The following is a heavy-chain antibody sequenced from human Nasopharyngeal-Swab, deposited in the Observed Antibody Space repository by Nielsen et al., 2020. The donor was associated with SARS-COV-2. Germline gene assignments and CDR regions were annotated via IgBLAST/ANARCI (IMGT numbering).Heavy chain of an antibody. D-gene: IGHD5-12*01. V-gene: IGHV3-23*01. J-gene: IGHJ6*02. CDR2: ISGSDYNT. CDR1: GFTFRSYA. CDR3: AKDRDSGDDSDDYYHYYGMDV. Sequence: GGSLRLSCAASGFTFRSYAISWVRQAPGKGLEWVSVISGSDYNTYYADSVKGRFTISRDNSKNTVNLQMNSLRAEDTAIYYCAKDRDSGDDSDDYYHYYGMDVWGQGTTVTV.